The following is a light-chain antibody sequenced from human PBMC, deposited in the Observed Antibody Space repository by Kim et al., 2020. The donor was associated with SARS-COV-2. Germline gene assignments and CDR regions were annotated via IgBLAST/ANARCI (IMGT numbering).Light chain of an antibody. CDR3: QQADSFPPWT. Sequence: SIGDTVIISCRASQAISKSLAWYQQKPGKAPQLLIYAASTLQSGVPWRFFGSGSGTDFNLTITNVQPDDFAMYYCQQADSFPPWTFGQGTKVDIK. CDR2: AAS. J-gene: IGKJ1*01. CDR1: QAISKS. V-gene: IGKV1-12*01.